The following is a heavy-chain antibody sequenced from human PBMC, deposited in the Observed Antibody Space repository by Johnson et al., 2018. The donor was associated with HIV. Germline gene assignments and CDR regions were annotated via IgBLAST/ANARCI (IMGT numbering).Heavy chain of an antibody. CDR2: IKSKTDGGTT. D-gene: IGHD3-16*02. CDR3: STDQAGDYVWGSYRYAFDI. CDR1: GFTFSSAW. J-gene: IGHJ3*02. Sequence: VQLVESGGGLVKPGGSLRLSCAASGFTFSSAWMSWVRQAPGKGLEWVGRIKSKTDGGTTDYAAPVTGRFTISRDDSKNALFLQMNSLKTEYTAVYFCSTDQAGDYVWGSYRYAFDIWGQGTKVTVSS. V-gene: IGHV3-15*01.